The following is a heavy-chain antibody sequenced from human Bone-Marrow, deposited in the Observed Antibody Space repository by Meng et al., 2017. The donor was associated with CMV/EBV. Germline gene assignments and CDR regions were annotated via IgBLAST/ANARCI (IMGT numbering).Heavy chain of an antibody. CDR2: IYYSGST. CDR3: ARSRYGLDYAFDI. Sequence: GSLRLSCTVSGGSISSSSYYWSWIRQPPGKGLEWIGYIYYSGSTNYNPSLKSRVTISVDTSKNQFSLKLSSVTAADTAVYYCARSRYGLDYAFDIWGQGTMVTVSS. V-gene: IGHV4-61*01. CDR1: GGSISSSSYY. D-gene: IGHD5-18*01. J-gene: IGHJ3*02.